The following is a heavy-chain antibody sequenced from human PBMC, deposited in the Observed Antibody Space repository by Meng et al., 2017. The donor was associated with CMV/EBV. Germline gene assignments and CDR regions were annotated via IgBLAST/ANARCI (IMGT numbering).Heavy chain of an antibody. J-gene: IGHJ6*02. D-gene: IGHD4-11*01. CDR1: GFTFSNAW. Sequence: GGSLRLSCAASGFTFSNAWMSWVRQAPGKGLEWVGRIKSKTDGGTTDYAAPVKGRFTISRDDSKNTLYLQMNSLKTEDTAVYYCTTAGGGSKGDYYYYYGMDVWGQGTTVTVSS. CDR3: TTAGGGSKGDYYYYYGMDV. V-gene: IGHV3-15*01. CDR2: IKSKTDGGTT.